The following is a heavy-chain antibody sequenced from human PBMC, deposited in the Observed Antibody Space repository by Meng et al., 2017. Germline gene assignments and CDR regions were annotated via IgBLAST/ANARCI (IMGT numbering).Heavy chain of an antibody. V-gene: IGHV3-30*07. Sequence: VLVVESGGRVVQPGRSRSLSCAASGFTFSSYAMHWVRQAPGKGLEWVAVIWYDGSNKYYADSVKGRFTISRDNAKNSLYLQMNSLRAEDTAVYYCASIKVDPWGQGTLVTVSS. CDR1: GFTFSSYA. D-gene: IGHD1-14*01. CDR2: IWYDGSNK. J-gene: IGHJ5*02. CDR3: ASIKVDP.